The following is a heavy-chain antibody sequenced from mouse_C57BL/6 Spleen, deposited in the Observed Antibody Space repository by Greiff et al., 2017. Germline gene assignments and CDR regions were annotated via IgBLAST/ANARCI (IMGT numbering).Heavy chain of an antibody. CDR1: GYTFTSYG. Sequence: VQLQQSGAELATPGASVTLSCKASGYTFTSYGMHWVQQRPGQGLEWIGYINPSSGDTKYNQKFKDKATMTADKSSSTAYMQLSSLTYEDSAVYYCAREGYGSSYLFAYWGQGTLVTVSA. CDR3: AREGYGSSYLFAY. D-gene: IGHD1-1*01. J-gene: IGHJ3*01. CDR2: INPSSGDT. V-gene: IGHV1-7*01.